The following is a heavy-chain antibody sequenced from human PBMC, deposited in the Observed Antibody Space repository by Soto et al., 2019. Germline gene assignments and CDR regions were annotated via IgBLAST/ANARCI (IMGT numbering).Heavy chain of an antibody. J-gene: IGHJ4*02. V-gene: IGHV4-61*01. CDR2: FYYTGST. CDR1: GGSVSSGNYY. CDR3: ARSMHYSDGSNYSPFDY. Sequence: QVHLQESGPGLVKPSETLSLTCTVSGGSVSSGNYYWSWIRQPPGKGLEWIGYFYYTGSTNYNPSLKSRVTISIEASKTQSSLRLSSVTAAETAVYYCARSMHYSDGSNYSPFDYWGQGTLVTVSS. D-gene: IGHD3-22*01.